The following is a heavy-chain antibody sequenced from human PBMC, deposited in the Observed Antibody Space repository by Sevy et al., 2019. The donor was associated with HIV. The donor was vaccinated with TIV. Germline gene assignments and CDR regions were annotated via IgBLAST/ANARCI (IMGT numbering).Heavy chain of an antibody. D-gene: IGHD3-3*01. CDR2: IYYSGST. V-gene: IGHV4-59*01. Sequence: SETLSLTCTVSGGSISSYYWSWIRQTPGKGLEWIGYIYYSGSTNYNPSLKSRVTISVDTSKNQFSLKLSSVTAADTAVYYCARSSYDFWSGPLNWFDPWGQGTLVTVSS. J-gene: IGHJ5*02. CDR1: GGSISSYY. CDR3: ARSSYDFWSGPLNWFDP.